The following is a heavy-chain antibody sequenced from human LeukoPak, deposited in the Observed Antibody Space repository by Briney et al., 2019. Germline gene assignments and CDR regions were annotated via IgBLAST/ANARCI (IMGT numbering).Heavy chain of an antibody. CDR2: IYSDGST. V-gene: IGHV3-66*01. J-gene: IGHJ5*02. CDR1: GFSVSGNY. CDR3: ERALAGEGWFDP. D-gene: IGHD1-26*01. Sequence: GGSLRLSCTVSGFSVSGNYMSWVRQAPGLGLDWVSVIYSDGSTYYADSVKGRVTISRDNSKNTLYLQMSSLRAEDTAVYYCERALAGEGWFDPWGQGTLVTVSS.